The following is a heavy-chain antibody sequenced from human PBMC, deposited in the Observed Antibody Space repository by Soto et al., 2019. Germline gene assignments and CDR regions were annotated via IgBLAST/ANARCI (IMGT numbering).Heavy chain of an antibody. Sequence: GGSLGLSCAASGFTFDDYAMHWVRQAPGKGLEWVSGISWNSGSIGYADSVKGRFTISRDTSTNMLYLQMNSLRVEDTAVYYCARDVIVITTFRGYLDYWGQGPLVTVSS. J-gene: IGHJ4*02. CDR2: ISWNSGSI. V-gene: IGHV3-9*01. D-gene: IGHD2-21*01. CDR3: ARDVIVITTFRGYLDY. CDR1: GFTFDDYA.